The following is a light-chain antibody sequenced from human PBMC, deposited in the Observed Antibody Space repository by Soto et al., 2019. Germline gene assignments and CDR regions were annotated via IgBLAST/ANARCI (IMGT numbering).Light chain of an antibody. CDR1: QSVRSNY. CDR2: GAS. V-gene: IGKV3-20*01. J-gene: IGKJ4*01. Sequence: EIVLTQSPGTLSLSSGERATLSCRASQSVRSNYLAWYQQKLGQATRLLIYGASSRATGSPDRFGGSGSGTDFTLTISRLEPEDFAVYYCQQQASSPLTFGGGTKLEIK. CDR3: QQQASSPLT.